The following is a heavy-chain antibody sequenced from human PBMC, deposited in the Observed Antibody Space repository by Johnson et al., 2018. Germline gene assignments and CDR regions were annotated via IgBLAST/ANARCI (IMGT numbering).Heavy chain of an antibody. CDR3: AREYDSSGYYLEYFQH. D-gene: IGHD3-22*01. Sequence: QVQLVESGGGVVQXGRSLRLXCAASGFTFSSHGMHWVRQAPGKGLAWVAVIWSDGSKKYYADSVKGRFTISRDNSKNTLYLQMNSLRAEDTAVYYCAREYDSSGYYLEYFQHWGQGTLVTVSS. V-gene: IGHV3-33*01. CDR1: GFTFSSHG. CDR2: IWSDGSKK. J-gene: IGHJ1*01.